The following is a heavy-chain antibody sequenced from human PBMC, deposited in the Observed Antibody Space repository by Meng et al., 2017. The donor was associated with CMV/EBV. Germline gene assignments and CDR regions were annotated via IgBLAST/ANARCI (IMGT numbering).Heavy chain of an antibody. V-gene: IGHV4-39*07. CDR1: GGSISSSSYY. J-gene: IGHJ5*02. CDR3: ARAHEANWFDP. CDR2: IYYSGST. Sequence: SETLSLTCTASGGSISSSSYYWGWIRQPPGKGLEWIGGIYYSGSTYYNPSLKSRVTISVDTSKNQFSLKLSSVTAADTAVYYCARAHEANWFDPWGQGTLVTVSS.